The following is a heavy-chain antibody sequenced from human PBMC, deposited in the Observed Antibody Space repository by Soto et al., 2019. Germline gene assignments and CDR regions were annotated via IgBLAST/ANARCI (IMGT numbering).Heavy chain of an antibody. CDR3: ARTPTDSRLGDH. J-gene: IGHJ4*02. CDR1: GYTFTSHG. CDR2: INPNNDNS. Sequence: QVELVQSGGEVKKPGASVKVSCKAPGYTFTSHGISWVRQAPGQGLEWVGWINPNNDNSVSAQKCQDRVTLTTDTSTSTVYMELMSLTSDDPAFDYCARTPTDSRLGDHWGQGTLVTVAS. V-gene: IGHV1-18*04. D-gene: IGHD3-22*01.